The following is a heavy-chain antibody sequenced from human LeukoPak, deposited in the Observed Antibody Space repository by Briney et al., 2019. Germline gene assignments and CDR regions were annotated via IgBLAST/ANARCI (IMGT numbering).Heavy chain of an antibody. V-gene: IGHV4-59*08. D-gene: IGHD4-4*01. CDR2: IYYSGST. CDR1: GGSISSYY. J-gene: IGHJ4*02. Sequence: SETLSLTCTVSGGSISSYYWSWIRQPPGKGLEWIGYIYYSGSTNYNPSLKSRVTISVDTSKNQFSLKLSSVTAADTAVYYCASMGYSNYDYWGQGTLVTVSS. CDR3: ASMGYSNYDY.